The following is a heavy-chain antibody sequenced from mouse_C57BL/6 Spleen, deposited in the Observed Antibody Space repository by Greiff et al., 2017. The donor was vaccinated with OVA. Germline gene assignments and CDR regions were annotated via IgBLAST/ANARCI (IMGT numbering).Heavy chain of an antibody. CDR3: ARDTTVVATRYAMDY. CDR2: INPNYGTT. CDR1: GYSFTDYN. D-gene: IGHD1-1*01. J-gene: IGHJ4*01. Sequence: LVESGPELVKPGASVKISCKASGYSFTDYNMNWVKQSNGKSLEWIGVINPNYGTTSYNQKFKGKATLTVDQSSSTAYMQLNSLTSEDSAVYYCARDTTVVATRYAMDYWGQRTSVTVSS. V-gene: IGHV1-39*01.